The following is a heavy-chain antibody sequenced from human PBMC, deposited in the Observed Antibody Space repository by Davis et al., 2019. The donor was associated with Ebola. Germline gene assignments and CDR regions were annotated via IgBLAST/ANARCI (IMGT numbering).Heavy chain of an antibody. J-gene: IGHJ4*02. CDR2: ISSGGGAP. CDR3: AKRRTSVDC. Sequence: GGSLRLSCAASGFTFSSQTMNWVRQAPGKGLEWVSDISSGGGAPYYADSVKGRFTTFRDNPKNTLYLQMNSLRADDTAVYYCAKRRTSVDCWGQGTLVTVSS. V-gene: IGHV3-23*01. CDR1: GFTFSSQT.